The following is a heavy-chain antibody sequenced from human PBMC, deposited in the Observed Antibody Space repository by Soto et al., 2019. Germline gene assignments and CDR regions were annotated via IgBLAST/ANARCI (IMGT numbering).Heavy chain of an antibody. V-gene: IGHV1-46*01. CDR1: GYTFTSYY. CDR3: ARDVHTAMALAHYDAFDI. J-gene: IGHJ3*02. D-gene: IGHD5-18*01. CDR2: INPSGGST. Sequence: WASVKVSCKASGYTFTSYYMHWVRQAPGQGLEWMGIINPSGGSTSYAQKFQGRVTMTRDTSTSTVYMELSSLRSEDTAVYYCARDVHTAMALAHYDAFDIWGQGTMVTVSS.